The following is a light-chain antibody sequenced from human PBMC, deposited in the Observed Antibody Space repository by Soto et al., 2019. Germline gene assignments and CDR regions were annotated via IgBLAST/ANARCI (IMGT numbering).Light chain of an antibody. Sequence: QSALTQPASVSGAPGQSITISCTGTSSDVGSYNLVSWYQQHPGKAPKLMIYEGSKRPSGVSNRFSGSKSGNTASLTISGLHDDDEADYYCCSYAGSRYVFGTGTKVTVL. J-gene: IGLJ1*01. CDR3: CSYAGSRYV. V-gene: IGLV2-23*01. CDR1: SSDVGSYNL. CDR2: EGS.